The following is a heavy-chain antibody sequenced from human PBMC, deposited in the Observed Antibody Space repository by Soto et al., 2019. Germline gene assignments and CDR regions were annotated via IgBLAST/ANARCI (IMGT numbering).Heavy chain of an antibody. J-gene: IGHJ4*02. CDR1: GTLFTHAW. V-gene: IGHV3-15*01. CDR2: IRANTAGGTT. CDR3: PADGAIQLWSSAGH. D-gene: IGHD5-18*01. Sequence: PEVCLRLSCAASGTLFTHAWMSWVSPAPGKGMAWVGRIRANTAGGTTDYAAPVKGRFTISRDDRKKTLYPQMNSLKPEDTAVYYCPADGAIQLWSSAGHWGQGTLVTVSS.